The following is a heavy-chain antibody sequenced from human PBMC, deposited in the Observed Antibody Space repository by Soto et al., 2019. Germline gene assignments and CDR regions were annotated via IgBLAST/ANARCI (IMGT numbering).Heavy chain of an antibody. CDR3: DRGAARWPGYFDS. J-gene: IGHJ4*02. CDR2: IYYSGSS. CDR1: GGSISGDYY. V-gene: IGHV4-30-4*08. Sequence: TLSLPCSVSGGSISGDYYWSWIRQSPEKGLEWIGYIYYSGSSYSNPALQSRLSMSLDTSKNQFSLKLRSVTAADTAVYYCDRGAARWPGYFDSWGQGALVTVSS. D-gene: IGHD2-15*01.